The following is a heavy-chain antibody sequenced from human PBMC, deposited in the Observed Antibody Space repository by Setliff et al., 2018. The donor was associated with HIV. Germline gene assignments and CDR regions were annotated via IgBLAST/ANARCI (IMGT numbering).Heavy chain of an antibody. Sequence: SETLSLTCDVSGYSISSGYYWGWIRQSPGKGLEWIATIYHTGSTYYNPSLKSRVTISVDTSKNHFSLKVTSITAADTAVYYCAREGLPTPYYFDYWGQGTLVTVSS. CDR3: AREGLPTPYYFDY. CDR2: IYHTGST. CDR1: GYSISSGYY. V-gene: IGHV4-38-2*01. J-gene: IGHJ4*02.